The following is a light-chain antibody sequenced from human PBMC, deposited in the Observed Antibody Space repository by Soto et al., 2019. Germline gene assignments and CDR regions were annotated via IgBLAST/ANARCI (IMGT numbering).Light chain of an antibody. CDR1: QSVSKW. CDR2: KAS. V-gene: IGKV1-5*03. Sequence: DIQTTQSPSTLTATVGDRVTITCRTSQSVSKWVAWYQQKPGKAPKLLIYKASELESGVPSRFSGSGSGTDFTLTISSLQPDDFATYYCQHYNCYPWTFGQGTKVEIK. J-gene: IGKJ1*01. CDR3: QHYNCYPWT.